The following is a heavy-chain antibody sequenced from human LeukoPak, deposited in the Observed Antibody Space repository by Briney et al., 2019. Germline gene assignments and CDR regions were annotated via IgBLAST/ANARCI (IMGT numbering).Heavy chain of an antibody. V-gene: IGHV3-30*18. CDR1: GFTFSSYA. CDR3: AKSAGGYSYGTLDY. D-gene: IGHD5-18*01. CDR2: ISYDGSNK. J-gene: IGHJ4*02. Sequence: GGSLRLSCAASGFTFSSYAMHWVRQAPGKGLEWVAVISYDGSNKYYADSVKGRFTISRDNSKNTLYLQMNSLRAEDTAVYYCAKSAGGYSYGTLDYWGQGTLVTVSS.